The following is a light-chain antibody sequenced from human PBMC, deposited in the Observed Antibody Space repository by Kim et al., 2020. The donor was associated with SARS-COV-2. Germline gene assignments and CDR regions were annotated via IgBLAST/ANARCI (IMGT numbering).Light chain of an antibody. CDR1: SLRSFY. V-gene: IGLV3-19*01. CDR2: DKN. CDR3: NSRDSSGNHVV. Sequence: LGKTVRITCQGDSLRSFYASWYQQKPGQAPVLVIYDKNNRPSGIPDRFSGSRSGNTASLTITGAQAEDEADYYCNSRDSSGNHVVFGGGTQLTVL. J-gene: IGLJ2*01.